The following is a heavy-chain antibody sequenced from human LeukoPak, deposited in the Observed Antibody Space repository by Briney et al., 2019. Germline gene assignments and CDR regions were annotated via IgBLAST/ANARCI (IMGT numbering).Heavy chain of an antibody. CDR3: ARGGQSRYCSSTSCYDY. D-gene: IGHD2-2*01. CDR2: IYHSGST. Sequence: SGTLSLTCAVSGGSISSNNWWSWVRQPPGKGLEWIGEIYHSGSTNYNPSLKSRVTISVDKSKNQFSLKLSSVTAADTAVYYRARGGQSRYCSSTSCYDYWGRGTLVTVSS. CDR1: GGSISSNNW. V-gene: IGHV4-4*02. J-gene: IGHJ4*02.